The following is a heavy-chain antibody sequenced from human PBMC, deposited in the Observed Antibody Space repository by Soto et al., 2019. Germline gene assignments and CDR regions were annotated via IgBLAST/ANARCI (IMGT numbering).Heavy chain of an antibody. D-gene: IGHD1-26*01. J-gene: IGHJ3*02. CDR1: GGSIFSTSW. Sequence: PSETLSLTCAVSGGSIFSTSWWSWVRQSPGKGLEWIGEIHHGGSTNYNPSLKSRVIISVDKSKNQFSLKVNSVTAADTAVYYWARLGIVGATIAFDILGQGTMVTGS. V-gene: IGHV4-4*02. CDR3: ARLGIVGATIAFDI. CDR2: IHHGGST.